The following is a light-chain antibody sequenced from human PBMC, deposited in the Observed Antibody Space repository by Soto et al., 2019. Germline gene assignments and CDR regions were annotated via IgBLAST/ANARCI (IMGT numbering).Light chain of an antibody. CDR1: SGFDVGTYK. J-gene: IGLJ3*02. Sequence: QLVLTQPSSLSASPGASASLTCTLRSGFDVGTYKIYWYQQRPGSPPQYLLTYKSDSDNQQGSGVPSRFSGSKDASANAGILHISGLQSDDEADYYCVIWHGYGWVFGGGTKLTVL. CDR3: VIWHGYGWV. V-gene: IGLV5-45*03. CDR2: YKSDSDN.